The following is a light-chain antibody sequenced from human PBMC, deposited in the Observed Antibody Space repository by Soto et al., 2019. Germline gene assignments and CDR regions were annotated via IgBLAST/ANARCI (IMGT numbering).Light chain of an antibody. Sequence: QSVLTQPPSVSGSPGQSITISCTGTSSDVGDYNRVSWYQHHPGKAPKLMIFEVTNRPSGISDRFSGFKSGSTASLTISELQPDDEADYYCISFTPSTTTHWVFGGVTKVTVL. J-gene: IGLJ3*02. CDR1: SSDVGDYNR. CDR2: EVT. V-gene: IGLV2-14*01. CDR3: ISFTPSTTTHWV.